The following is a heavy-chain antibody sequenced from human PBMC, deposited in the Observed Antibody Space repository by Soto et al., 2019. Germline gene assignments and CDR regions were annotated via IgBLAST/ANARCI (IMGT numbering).Heavy chain of an antibody. Sequence: QGQLVQSGPEVKKPGASVKVSCKASGYTFSRYGINWVRQAPGQGLEWMGWVSGYNGDTKYAQKVQDRVTMTIDTSTYTAYMELRSLTSDDTAKYYCAKNGQPPYYYYGMDVWGQGTTVTVSS. CDR2: VSGYNGDT. J-gene: IGHJ6*02. D-gene: IGHD2-8*01. CDR1: GYTFSRYG. V-gene: IGHV1-18*01. CDR3: AKNGQPPYYYYGMDV.